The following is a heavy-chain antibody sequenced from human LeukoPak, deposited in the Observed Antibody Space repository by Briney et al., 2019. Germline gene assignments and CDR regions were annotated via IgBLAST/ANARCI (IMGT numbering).Heavy chain of an antibody. J-gene: IGHJ4*02. CDR3: VRDGSSWGNFDY. V-gene: IGHV3-48*01. D-gene: IGHD7-27*01. CDR2: LSSSSSVI. Sequence: GGSLRLSCAASGFTFSTYAMDWVRQAPGQGLEWVSYLSSSSSVIYHADSVTGRFTISRDNARNSLYLQMNSLRTEDTAVYYCVRDGSSWGNFDYWGQGTLVTVSS. CDR1: GFTFSTYA.